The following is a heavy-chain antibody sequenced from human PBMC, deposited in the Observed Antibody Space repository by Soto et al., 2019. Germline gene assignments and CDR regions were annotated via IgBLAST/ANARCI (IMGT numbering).Heavy chain of an antibody. Sequence: SETLSLTCIVSGGSITSYHWNWIRQFPGKGLEWIAYTSYTGNTNYNPSLQSRVAISMDTSKNQVSLTLTSVTVADAALYYCARGAGYSGNDPSDYWGQGTQVTVSS. CDR2: TSYTGNT. CDR3: ARGAGYSGNDPSDY. CDR1: GGSITSYH. J-gene: IGHJ4*02. D-gene: IGHD5-12*01. V-gene: IGHV4-59*12.